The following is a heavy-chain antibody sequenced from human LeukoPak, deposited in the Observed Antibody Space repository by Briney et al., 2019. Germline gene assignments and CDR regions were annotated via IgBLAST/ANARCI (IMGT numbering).Heavy chain of an antibody. V-gene: IGHV3-23*01. D-gene: IGHD3-22*01. CDR2: ISGSGGST. J-gene: IGHJ4*02. CDR1: GFTISSYA. CDR3: ARESSGQEFSSLDY. Sequence: GGSLRLSCAASGFTISSYAMSWVRQTPGKGLEWVSAISGSGGSTYYADSVKGRFTISRDNSKNTLYLQMNSLRAEDTAVYYCARESSGQEFSSLDYWGQGTLVTVSS.